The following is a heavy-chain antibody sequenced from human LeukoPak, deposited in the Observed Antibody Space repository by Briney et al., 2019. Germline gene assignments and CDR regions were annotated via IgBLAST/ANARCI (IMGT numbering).Heavy chain of an antibody. D-gene: IGHD6-13*01. J-gene: IGHJ4*02. CDR3: AREGHRVQRSRSLNY. V-gene: IGHV6-1*01. Sequence: SQTLSHTFVITGDSDSRNSSHWNWLRQSPSRGLEWLGRTYYRSKWYNDYAVSVKSRITINPDKSKNQFSLQLNSVTPEDTAVYYCAREGHRVQRSRSLNYWGQGTLVTVSS. CDR1: GDSDSRNSSH. CDR2: TYYRSKWYN.